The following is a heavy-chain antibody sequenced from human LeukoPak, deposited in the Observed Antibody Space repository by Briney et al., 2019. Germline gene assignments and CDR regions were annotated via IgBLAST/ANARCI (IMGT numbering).Heavy chain of an antibody. CDR3: ARAEGMDV. CDR2: SFYGGT. J-gene: IGHJ6*02. V-gene: IGHV4-31*11. Sequence: NPSQTLSLTCAVSGSSISSGGYSWSWIRQHPGKGLEWIGYSFYGGTSYNPSLKSRVTISVDTSKNQFSLKLSSVTATDTAVYYCARAEGMDVWGQGTTITVSS. CDR1: GSSISSGGYS.